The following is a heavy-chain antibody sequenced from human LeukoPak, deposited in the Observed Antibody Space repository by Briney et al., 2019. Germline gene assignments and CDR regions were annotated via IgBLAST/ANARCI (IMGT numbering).Heavy chain of an antibody. CDR1: GFTFSNAW. D-gene: IGHD3-10*01. Sequence: GGSLRLSCAASGFTFSNAWMSWVRQAPGKGLEWVGRIKSKTDGGTTDYAAPVKGRFTISRDDSKNTLYLQMNSLKTEDTAVYYCTTDQIWFGEIPYYFDYWGQGTLVTVSS. CDR2: IKSKTDGGTT. CDR3: TTDQIWFGEIPYYFDY. J-gene: IGHJ4*02. V-gene: IGHV3-15*01.